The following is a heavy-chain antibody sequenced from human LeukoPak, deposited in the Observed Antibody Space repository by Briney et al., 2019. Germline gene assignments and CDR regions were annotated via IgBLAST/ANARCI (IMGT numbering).Heavy chain of an antibody. J-gene: IGHJ4*02. Sequence: SETLSLTCTVSGGSISSSSYYLGWIRQSPGKGLEWIVEINHSGSTNYNPSLKSRVTISVDTSKNQFSLKLSSVTAADTAVYYCASTPSSGGSRITQTPIYDYWGQGTLVTVSS. V-gene: IGHV4-39*07. CDR2: INHSGST. D-gene: IGHD2-15*01. CDR3: ASTPSSGGSRITQTPIYDY. CDR1: GGSISSSSYY.